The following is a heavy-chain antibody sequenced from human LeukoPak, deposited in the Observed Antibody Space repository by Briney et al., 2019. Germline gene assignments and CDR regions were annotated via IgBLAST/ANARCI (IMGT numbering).Heavy chain of an antibody. D-gene: IGHD3-22*01. CDR2: IYYSGST. CDR1: GGSISSGGYY. CDR3: ASALAGSGYYYPFDY. V-gene: IGHV4-31*03. J-gene: IGHJ4*02. Sequence: SETLSLTCTVSGGSISSGGYYWSWIRQHPGKGLEWIGYIYYSGSTYYNPSLKNRVTISVDTSKNQFSLKLSSVTAADTAVYYCASALAGSGYYYPFDYWGQGTLVTVSS.